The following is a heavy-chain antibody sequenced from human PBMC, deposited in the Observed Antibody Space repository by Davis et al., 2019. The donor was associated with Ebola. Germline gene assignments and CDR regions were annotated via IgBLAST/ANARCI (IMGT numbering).Heavy chain of an antibody. V-gene: IGHV4-34*01. D-gene: IGHD2-21*01. J-gene: IGHJ5*02. CDR1: GGSFSGYY. Sequence: SQTLSLTCAVYGGSFSGYYWSWIRQPPGKGLEWIGEINHSGSTNYNPSLKSRVTISVDTSKNQFSLNLSSVTAADTAVYYCARDIPGVLPGNPNWFDPWGQGTLVTVSS. CDR3: ARDIPGVLPGNPNWFDP. CDR2: INHSGST.